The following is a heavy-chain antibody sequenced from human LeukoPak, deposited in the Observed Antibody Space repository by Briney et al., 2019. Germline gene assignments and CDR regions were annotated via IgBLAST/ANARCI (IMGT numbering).Heavy chain of an antibody. CDR3: ASVNDFGVVIP. CDR1: GFAFSEYG. V-gene: IGHV3-30*03. CDR2: ISYNGGNQ. Sequence: GRSLTLSCAASGFAFSEYGMQWVRQAPGKGLEWVAVISYNGGNQYYADSVKGRFTISRDKSKNTLYLEMNSLKTEDTAVYYCASVNDFGVVIPWGQGTLVTVPS. D-gene: IGHD3-3*01. J-gene: IGHJ5*02.